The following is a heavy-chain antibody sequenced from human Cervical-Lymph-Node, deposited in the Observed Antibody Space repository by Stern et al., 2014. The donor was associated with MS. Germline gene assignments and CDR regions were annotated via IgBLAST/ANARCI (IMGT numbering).Heavy chain of an antibody. CDR2: INPSGGRT. CDR1: GYTFTSYY. D-gene: IGHD6-19*01. V-gene: IGHV1-46*01. J-gene: IGHJ4*02. CDR3: ARDPTEDIAVTSIDY. Sequence: QVQLVQSGAEVKKPGASVKVSCKASGYTFTSYYMHWVRQAPGQGLAWMGLINPSGGRTTYAQKFQDRVTMIRDTSTSTVYMGLSSLSSEDTAVYYCARDPTEDIAVTSIDYWGRGTLVTVSS.